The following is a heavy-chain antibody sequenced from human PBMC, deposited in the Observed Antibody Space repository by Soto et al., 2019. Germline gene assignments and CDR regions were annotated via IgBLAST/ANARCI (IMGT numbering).Heavy chain of an antibody. CDR2: ISYDGSNK. V-gene: IGHV3-30*18. CDR3: AKDLRYCMSTSCSHYYYGMDV. J-gene: IGHJ6*02. D-gene: IGHD2-2*01. CDR1: GFTFSSYG. Sequence: GGSLRLSCAASGFTFSSYGMHWVRQGPGKGLEWVAVISYDGSNKYYADSVKGRFTISRDNSKNTLYLQMNSLRAEDTAVYYCAKDLRYCMSTSCSHYYYGMDVWGQGTTVTVSS.